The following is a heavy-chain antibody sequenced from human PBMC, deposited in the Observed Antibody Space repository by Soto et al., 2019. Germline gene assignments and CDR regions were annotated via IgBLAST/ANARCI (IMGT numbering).Heavy chain of an antibody. CDR2: IRSKANSYAT. CDR3: TSGDYFDSSAYYYT. Sequence: VQLVESGGGLVQPGGSLKLSCAASGFTFSASAMYWVRQASGKGLEWVGRIRSKANSYATAYAASVKGRFTISRDDSSNTAYLQMNSLKTEDTAVYYCTSGDYFDSSAYYYTWGQGTLVTVSS. CDR1: GFTFSASA. D-gene: IGHD3-22*01. V-gene: IGHV3-73*02. J-gene: IGHJ5*02.